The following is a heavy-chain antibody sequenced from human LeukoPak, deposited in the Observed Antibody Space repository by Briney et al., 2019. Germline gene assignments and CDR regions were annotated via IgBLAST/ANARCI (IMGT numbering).Heavy chain of an antibody. J-gene: IGHJ3*02. V-gene: IGHV5-51*01. CDR1: GYSFTSHW. CDR3: ARNLWFGELLSAFDI. D-gene: IGHD3-10*01. CDR2: IYPGDSDT. Sequence: GESLKISCKGSGYSFTSHWIGWVRQMPGKGLEWMGIIYPGDSDTRYSPSFQGQVTISADKSISTAYLQWSSLKASDTAMYYCARNLWFGELLSAFDIWGQGTMVTVSS.